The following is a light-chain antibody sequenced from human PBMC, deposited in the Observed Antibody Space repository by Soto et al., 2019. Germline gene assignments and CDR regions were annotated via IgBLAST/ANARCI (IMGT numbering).Light chain of an antibody. CDR1: QSVFYSSTNKNY. V-gene: IGKV4-1*01. Sequence: DIVMTQSPDSLAVSLGERATINCKSSQSVFYSSTNKNYLAWYQQKPGQPPKLLIYWASTRESGVPDRFSGSGSGTDFTLTISSLQAEDVAVYYCQQYYSSPTWTFGQGTKVEIK. J-gene: IGKJ1*01. CDR2: WAS. CDR3: QQYYSSPTWT.